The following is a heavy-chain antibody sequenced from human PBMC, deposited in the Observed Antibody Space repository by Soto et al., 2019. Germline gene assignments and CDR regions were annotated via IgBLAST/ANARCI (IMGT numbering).Heavy chain of an antibody. CDR1: GGSISSGGYY. D-gene: IGHD2-2*01. CDR3: ARARGSSWYFDF. J-gene: IGHJ4*02. CDR2: IYYSGYT. Sequence: QVQLQESGPGLVKPSQTLSLTCSVSGGSISSGGYYWSWIRQHPGKGLECIGYIYYSGYTYYNPSLKSRLTISVDTSKNQFSLKLSSVTAADTAVYYCARARGSSWYFDFWGQGTLVTVSS. V-gene: IGHV4-31*03.